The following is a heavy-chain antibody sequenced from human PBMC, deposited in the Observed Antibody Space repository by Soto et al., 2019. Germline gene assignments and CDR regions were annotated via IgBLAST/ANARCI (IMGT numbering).Heavy chain of an antibody. J-gene: IGHJ6*02. CDR2: INHSGST. CDR3: ARLGFVSSWYRDYYYYGMDV. V-gene: IGHV4-34*01. CDR1: GGSFSGYY. D-gene: IGHD6-13*01. Sequence: KASETLSLTCAVYGGSFSGYYWSWIRQPPGKGLEWIGEINHSGSTNYNPSLKSRVTISVDTSKNQFSLKLSSVTAADTAVYYCARLGFVSSWYRDYYYYGMDVWGQVTTVTVSS.